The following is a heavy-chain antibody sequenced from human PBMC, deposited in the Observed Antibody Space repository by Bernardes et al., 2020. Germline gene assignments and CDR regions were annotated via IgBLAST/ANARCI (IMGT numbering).Heavy chain of an antibody. CDR1: GGTFSSYA. CDR2: IIPIFGTA. D-gene: IGHD1-1*01. CDR3: ARFVKDDGGFDY. V-gene: IGHV1-69*13. Sequence: SVKVSCKASGGTFSSYAISWVRQAPGQGLEWMGGIIPIFGTANYAQKFQGRVTITADESTSTAYMELSSLRSEDTAVYYCARFVKDDGGFDYWGQGTLVTVSS. J-gene: IGHJ4*02.